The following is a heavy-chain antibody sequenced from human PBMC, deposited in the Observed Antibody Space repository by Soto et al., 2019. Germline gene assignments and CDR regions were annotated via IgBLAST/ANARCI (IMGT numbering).Heavy chain of an antibody. CDR3: ARSVAVPGAHIDY. J-gene: IGHJ4*02. Sequence: SETLSLTCSVSGGSISGSYWSWIRDSPGKGLEWLGYVYYTGSTNYSPSLRSRVSISVDTSKNEFSLRLSSVTAADTAVYFCARSVAVPGAHIDYWGQGTQVPVSS. D-gene: IGHD6-19*01. CDR2: VYYTGST. V-gene: IGHV4-59*01. CDR1: GGSISGSY.